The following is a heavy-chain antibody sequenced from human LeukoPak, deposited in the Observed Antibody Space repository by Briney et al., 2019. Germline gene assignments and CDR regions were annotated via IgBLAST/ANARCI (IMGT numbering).Heavy chain of an antibody. CDR2: LKQDGSEK. V-gene: IGHV3-7*03. Sequence: GGSLRLSCAASGFTFSSYWMTWVRQAPGKGLEWVANLKQDGSEKYYVDSVKGRFTISRDNAKNSLYLQMNSLRAEDTAVYYCAKYCSSPSCYMGYFDYWGQGTLVTVSS. D-gene: IGHD2-2*02. J-gene: IGHJ4*02. CDR1: GFTFSSYW. CDR3: AKYCSSPSCYMGYFDY.